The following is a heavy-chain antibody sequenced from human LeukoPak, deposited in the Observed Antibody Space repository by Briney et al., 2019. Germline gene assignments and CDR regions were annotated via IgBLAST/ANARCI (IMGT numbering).Heavy chain of an antibody. D-gene: IGHD5-24*01. CDR2: INHSGST. V-gene: IGHV4-34*01. J-gene: IGHJ6*03. CDR3: ARMRRDGYNGDYYMDV. Sequence: SETLSLTCAVYGGSFSGYYWSWIRQPPGKGLEWIGEINHSGSTNYNPSLKSRVTISVDTSKNQFSLKLSSVTAADTAVYYCARMRRDGYNGDYYMDVWGKGTTVTISS. CDR1: GGSFSGYY.